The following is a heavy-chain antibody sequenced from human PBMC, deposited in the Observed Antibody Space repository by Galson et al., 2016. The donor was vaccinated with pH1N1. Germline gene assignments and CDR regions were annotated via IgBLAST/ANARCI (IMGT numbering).Heavy chain of an antibody. V-gene: IGHV5-51*01. D-gene: IGHD3-10*01. CDR2: IYPSDSDT. CDR1: GYSFTNYR. CDR3: ARGSGSPDSYYYYGMDV. Sequence: QSGAEVKKPGKSLKISCKGSGYSFTNYRIGWVRQMPGKGLEWMGIIYPSDSDTRYSPSFQGQVTISADKSISTAYLQWSSLKASDTAIYYCARGSGSPDSYYYYGMDVWGQGTTVTVSS. J-gene: IGHJ6*02.